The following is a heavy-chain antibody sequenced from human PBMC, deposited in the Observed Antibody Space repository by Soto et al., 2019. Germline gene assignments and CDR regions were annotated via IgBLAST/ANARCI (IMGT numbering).Heavy chain of an antibody. V-gene: IGHV1-69*13. D-gene: IGHD4-4*01. J-gene: IGHJ6*02. CDR2: IIPIFGTT. CDR3: ARENPTATPNNYYYYYGMDV. Sequence: SVEVSCKACGGTFRTYGINWVRQAPGQGLEWMGGIIPIFGTTNYAQKFQGRVTITADESTSTAYMELSSLRSEDTAVYYCARENPTATPNNYYYYYGMDVWGQGTTVPGSS. CDR1: GGTFRTYG.